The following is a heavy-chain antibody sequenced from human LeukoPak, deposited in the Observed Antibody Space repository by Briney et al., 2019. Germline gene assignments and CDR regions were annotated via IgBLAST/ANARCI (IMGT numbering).Heavy chain of an antibody. J-gene: IGHJ4*02. Sequence: GGSLRLSCAASGFTFSSYWMSWVRQAPGKGLEWVANIKQDGSEKYYVDSVKGRFTISRDNSKNTLYLQMNSLRAEDTAVYYCAAQYYYDSSGYYSWGQGTLVTVSS. V-gene: IGHV3-7*01. CDR3: AAQYYYDSSGYYS. D-gene: IGHD3-22*01. CDR1: GFTFSSYW. CDR2: IKQDGSEK.